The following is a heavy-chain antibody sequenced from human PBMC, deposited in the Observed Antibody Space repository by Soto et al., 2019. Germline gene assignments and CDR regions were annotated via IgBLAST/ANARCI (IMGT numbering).Heavy chain of an antibody. D-gene: IGHD6-19*01. V-gene: IGHV4-34*01. Sequence: XETLSLTCAVYGGSFSGYYWSWIRKPPGKGLEWIGEINHSGSTNYNPSPKSRVTISVDTSKNQFSLKLGSVTAADTAVYYCARSPSLSSGWYYFDYWRQGSLVTVSS. CDR2: INHSGST. CDR1: GGSFSGYY. J-gene: IGHJ4*02. CDR3: ARSPSLSSGWYYFDY.